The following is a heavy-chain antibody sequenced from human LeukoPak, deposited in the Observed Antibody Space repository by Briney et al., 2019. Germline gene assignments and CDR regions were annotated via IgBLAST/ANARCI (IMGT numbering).Heavy chain of an antibody. Sequence: TGGSLRLSCAASGFTFSSYSMNWVRQAPGKGLEWVSYISSSSTTIYYADSVKGRFTISRDNAKNSLYLQMNSLRAEDTAVYYCARDVQQLVPSFFDYWGQGTLVTVSS. V-gene: IGHV3-48*01. CDR3: ARDVQQLVPSFFDY. D-gene: IGHD6-13*01. J-gene: IGHJ4*02. CDR1: GFTFSSYS. CDR2: ISSSSTTI.